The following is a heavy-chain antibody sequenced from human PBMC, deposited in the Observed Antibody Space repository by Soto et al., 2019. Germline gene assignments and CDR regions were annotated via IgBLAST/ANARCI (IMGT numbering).Heavy chain of an antibody. V-gene: IGHV3-64*02. CDR2: ISSNGGST. J-gene: IGHJ4*02. CDR1: GFTFSSYA. D-gene: IGHD6-19*01. CDR3: ARGNGVRAVGFDY. Sequence: PGGSLRLSCAASGFTFSSYAMHWVRQAPGKGLEYVSAISSNGGSTYYADSVKGRFTISRDNSKNTLYLQMGSLRAEDMAVYYCARGNGVRAVGFDYWGQGTLVTVSS.